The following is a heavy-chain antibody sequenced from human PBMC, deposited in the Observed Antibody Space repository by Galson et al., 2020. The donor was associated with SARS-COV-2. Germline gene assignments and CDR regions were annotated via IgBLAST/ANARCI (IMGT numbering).Heavy chain of an antibody. Sequence: SETLSLTCAVYGGSFSGYYWCWIRQPPGKGLEWIGEINHSGSTNYNPSLKSRVTISVDTSKNQFSLKLSSVTAADTAVYYCAGTVYDFWSTVRGIWFDPWGQGTLVTVSS. J-gene: IGHJ5*02. D-gene: IGHD3-3*01. CDR2: INHSGST. CDR3: AGTVYDFWSTVRGIWFDP. V-gene: IGHV4-34*01. CDR1: GGSFSGYY.